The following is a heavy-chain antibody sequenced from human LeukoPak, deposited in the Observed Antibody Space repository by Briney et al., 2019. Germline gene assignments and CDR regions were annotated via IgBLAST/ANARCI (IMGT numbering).Heavy chain of an antibody. Sequence: GSLRLSCAASGFTFSSYAMHWVRQAPGKGLEWVAVISYDGSNKYYADSVKGRFTISRDNSKNTLYLQMNSLRAEDTAVYYCARAKLPTFYYYGMDVWGQGTTATVSS. CDR1: GFTFSSYA. CDR2: ISYDGSNK. CDR3: ARAKLPTFYYYGMDV. V-gene: IGHV3-30*04. D-gene: IGHD4-23*01. J-gene: IGHJ6*02.